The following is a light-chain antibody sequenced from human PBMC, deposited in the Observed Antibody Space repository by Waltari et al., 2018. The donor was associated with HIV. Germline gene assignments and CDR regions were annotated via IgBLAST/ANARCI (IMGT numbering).Light chain of an antibody. CDR1: TADIGTNY. CDR3: AAWEDSRSGWI. J-gene: IGLJ2*01. CDR2: TND. Sequence: QSVLTQTPSASGTPGQRVTISCSGSTADIGTNYVYWFQQFPGTPPKVLIYTNDQRPSGGSDRFSASKSGTSASLANSGLRTEDGSDFYCAAWEDSRSGWIFGGGTKLTVL. V-gene: IGLV1-47*01.